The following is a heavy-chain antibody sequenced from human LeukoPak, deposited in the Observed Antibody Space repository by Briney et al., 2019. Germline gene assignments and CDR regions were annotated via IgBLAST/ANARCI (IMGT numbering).Heavy chain of an antibody. Sequence: PGGSLRLSCAASGFTFSSYAMHWVRQAPGKGLEWVVVISYDGSNKYYADSVKGRFTISRDNSKNTLYLQMNSLRAEDTAVYYCARDPLNYWGQGTLVTVSS. J-gene: IGHJ4*02. CDR1: GFTFSSYA. CDR3: ARDPLNY. V-gene: IGHV3-30-3*01. CDR2: ISYDGSNK.